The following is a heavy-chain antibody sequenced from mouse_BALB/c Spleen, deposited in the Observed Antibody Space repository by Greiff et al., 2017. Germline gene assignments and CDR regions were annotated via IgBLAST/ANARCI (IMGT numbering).Heavy chain of an antibody. CDR2: ISSGGST. CDR3: ARGPYDGFAY. D-gene: IGHD2-3*01. Sequence: EVKLMESGGGLVKPGGSLKLSCAASGFTFSSYAMSWVRQTPEKRLEWVASISSGGSTYYPDSVKGRFTISRDNARNILYLQMSSLRSEDTAMYYCARGPYDGFAYWGQGTLVTVSA. J-gene: IGHJ3*01. CDR1: GFTFSSYA. V-gene: IGHV5-6-5*01.